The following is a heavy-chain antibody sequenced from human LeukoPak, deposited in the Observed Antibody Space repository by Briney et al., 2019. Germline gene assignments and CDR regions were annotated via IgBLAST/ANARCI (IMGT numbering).Heavy chain of an antibody. D-gene: IGHD6-13*01. CDR2: ISWNSGSI. J-gene: IGHJ4*02. Sequence: GGSLRLSCAASGFTFDDYAMHWVWQAPGKGLEWVSGISWNSGSIGYADSVKGRFTISRDNAKNSLYLQMNSLRAEDTALYYCAKDISSSSWYYFDYWGQGTLVTVSS. V-gene: IGHV3-9*01. CDR3: AKDISSSSWYYFDY. CDR1: GFTFDDYA.